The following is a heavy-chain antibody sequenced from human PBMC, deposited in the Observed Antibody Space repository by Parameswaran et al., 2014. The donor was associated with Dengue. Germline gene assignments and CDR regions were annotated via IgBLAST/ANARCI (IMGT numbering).Heavy chain of an antibody. D-gene: IGHD6-13*01. CDR3: ARSRLAAPGAIDY. J-gene: IGHJ4*02. CDR2: IDWADDK. V-gene: IGHV2-70*11. Sequence: WIRQPPGKALEWLARIDWADDKYYSTSLKTRLTISKDTSKNQVVLTMTNMDPVDTATYYCARSRLAAPGAIDYWGQGTPVTVSS.